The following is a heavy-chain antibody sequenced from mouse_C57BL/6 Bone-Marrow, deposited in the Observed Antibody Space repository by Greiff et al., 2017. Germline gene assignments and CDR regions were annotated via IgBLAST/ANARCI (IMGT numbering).Heavy chain of an antibody. D-gene: IGHD2-4*01. J-gene: IGHJ2*01. CDR1: GYTFTSYW. V-gene: IGHV1-52*01. CDR2: IDPSDSGT. Sequence: VKLQQPGAELVRPGSSVKLSCKASGYTFTSYWMHWVKQRPIQGLEWIGNIDPSDSGTHYNQKFKDKATLTVDKSSSTAYMQLSSLTSEDSAVYYCARPLYYDYDVGYWGQGTTLTVSS. CDR3: ARPLYYDYDVGY.